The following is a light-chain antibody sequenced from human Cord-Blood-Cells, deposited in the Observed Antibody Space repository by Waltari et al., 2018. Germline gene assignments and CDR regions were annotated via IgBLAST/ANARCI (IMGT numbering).Light chain of an antibody. CDR2: GKN. V-gene: IGLV3-19*01. CDR3: NSRDSSGNRV. Sequence: SSELTQDPAVSVALGQTVRITCQGDRRRSYYASWYQQKPGQAPVLVIYGKNNRPSGIPDRFSGSSSGNTASLTITGAQAEDEADYYCNSRDSSGNRVFGGGTKLTVL. J-gene: IGLJ3*02. CDR1: RRRSYY.